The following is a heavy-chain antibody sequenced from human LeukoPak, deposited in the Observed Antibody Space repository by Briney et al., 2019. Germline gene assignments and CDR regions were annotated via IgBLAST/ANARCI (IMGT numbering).Heavy chain of an antibody. CDR1: ALILTSYE. CDR2: IISRGSTI. V-gene: IGHV3-48*03. J-gene: IGHJ4*02. CDR3: ARDRAMAPHVSWLDY. D-gene: IGHD6-19*01. Sequence: GGCLSLACAVSALILTSYEMNCVRQPPGKVLEWVSYIISRGSTIFYADSVKDRFTISRDNAKNSLYLQMNSLRAEDTAVYYCARDRAMAPHVSWLDYWGQGTLVTVSS.